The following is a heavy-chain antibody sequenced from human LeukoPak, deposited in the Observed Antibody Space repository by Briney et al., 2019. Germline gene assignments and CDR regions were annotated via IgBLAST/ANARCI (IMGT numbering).Heavy chain of an antibody. D-gene: IGHD3-22*01. CDR1: GYTFTNYG. J-gene: IGHJ4*02. V-gene: IGHV1-18*01. Sequence: ASVNVSCKASGYTFTNYGINWVRQAPGQGLEWMGWISAYNGNTNYAQRLQGRVTMTTDTSTSTDYMELRSLRPDDTAVYYCARKDSSGYEVLDYWGQGTLVTVSS. CDR3: ARKDSSGYEVLDY. CDR2: ISAYNGNT.